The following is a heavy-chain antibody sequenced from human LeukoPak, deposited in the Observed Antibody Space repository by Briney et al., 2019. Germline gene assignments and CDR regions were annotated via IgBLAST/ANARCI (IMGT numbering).Heavy chain of an antibody. CDR2: ISSSGSTI. D-gene: IGHD2-2*01. J-gene: IGHJ4*02. Sequence: PGGSLRLSCAASGFTFSDYYMSWIRQAPGKGLEWVSYISSSGSTIYYADSVKGRFTISRDNAKSSLYLQMNSLRAEDTAVYYCARDGLGCSSTSCPSPFDYWGQGTLVTVSS. V-gene: IGHV3-11*04. CDR3: ARDGLGCSSTSCPSPFDY. CDR1: GFTFSDYY.